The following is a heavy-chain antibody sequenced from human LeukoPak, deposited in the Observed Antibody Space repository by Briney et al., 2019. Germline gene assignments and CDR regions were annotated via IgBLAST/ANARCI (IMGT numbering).Heavy chain of an antibody. V-gene: IGHV4-4*07. J-gene: IGHJ4*02. CDR3: ARGDHYNSFYFDY. CDR2: IYASGST. CDR1: GGSISGYY. D-gene: IGHD1-1*01. Sequence: SETLSLTCTVSGGSISGYYRSWIRQPAGKGLEWIGHIYASGSTNYNPSLKSRVTLSLDTSKNQFSLRLSSVTAADTAVYYCARGDHYNSFYFDYWGQGTLVTVSS.